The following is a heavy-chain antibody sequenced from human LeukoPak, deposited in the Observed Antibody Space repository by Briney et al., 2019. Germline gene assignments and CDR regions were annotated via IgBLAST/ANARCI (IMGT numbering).Heavy chain of an antibody. CDR2: IIPIFGTA. V-gene: IGHV1-69*05. CDR1: GGTFSSYA. CDR3: ATQSSSWSGSDFDY. J-gene: IGHJ4*02. D-gene: IGHD6-13*01. Sequence: SVKVSRKASGGTFSSYAISWVRQAPGQGLEWMGGIIPIFGTANYAQKFQGRVTITTDESTSTAYMELSSLRSEDTAVYYCATQSSSWSGSDFDYWGQGTLVTVSS.